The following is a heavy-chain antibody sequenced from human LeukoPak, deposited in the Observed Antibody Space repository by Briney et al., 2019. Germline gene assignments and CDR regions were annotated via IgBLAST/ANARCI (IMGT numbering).Heavy chain of an antibody. V-gene: IGHV3-21*01. Sequence: GGSLRPSCAASGFTFSSYAMSWVRQAPGKGLEWVSSISSSSSYIYYADSVKGRFTISRDNAKNSLYLQMNSLRAEDTAVYYCARDGDDILSVDAFDIWGQGTMVTVSS. CDR3: ARDGDDILSVDAFDI. CDR1: GFTFSSYA. J-gene: IGHJ3*02. CDR2: ISSSSSYI. D-gene: IGHD3-9*01.